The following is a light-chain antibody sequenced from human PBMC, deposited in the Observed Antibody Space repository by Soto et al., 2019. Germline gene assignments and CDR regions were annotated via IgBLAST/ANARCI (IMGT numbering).Light chain of an antibody. CDR3: QHSYSTPLS. Sequence: IQMTQSAASLCASFVDRITITCRASQSISSYLNWYQQEPGKAPNLLMYTASNLQSGVPSRFSGSGSGTDFTLTISSLQPEDFATYYCQHSYSTPLSFGQGTRLEI. J-gene: IGKJ5*01. CDR2: TAS. CDR1: QSISSY. V-gene: IGKV1-39*01.